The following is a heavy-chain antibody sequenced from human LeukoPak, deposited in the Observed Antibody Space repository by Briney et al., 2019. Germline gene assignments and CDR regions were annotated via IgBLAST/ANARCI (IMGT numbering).Heavy chain of an antibody. V-gene: IGHV4-39*01. CDR1: GGSISSTNYY. J-gene: IGHJ4*02. CDR3: ARSTVAGTRKVDY. Sequence: SETLSLTCTVSGGSISSTNYYWGWIRQPPGKGLEWIGSIYYSGITYYNPSLKSRATISVDTSKNQFSLKLSSVTAADTAVYYCARSTVAGTRKVDYWGQGTLVTVSS. D-gene: IGHD6-19*01. CDR2: IYYSGIT.